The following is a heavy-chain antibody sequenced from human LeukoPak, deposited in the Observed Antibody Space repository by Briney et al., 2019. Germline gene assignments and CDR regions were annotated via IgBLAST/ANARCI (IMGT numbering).Heavy chain of an antibody. CDR2: INPNSGGT. J-gene: IGHJ4*02. D-gene: IGHD1-26*01. CDR3: AREGFIVGATQGYFDY. CDR1: GYTFTDYY. V-gene: IGHV1-2*06. Sequence: GASVKVSCKASGYTFTDYYMHWVRQAPGQGLEWMGRINPNSGGTNYAQKFQGRVTMTRDTSISTAYMELSRLRSDDTAVYYCAREGFIVGATQGYFDYWGQGTLVTVSS.